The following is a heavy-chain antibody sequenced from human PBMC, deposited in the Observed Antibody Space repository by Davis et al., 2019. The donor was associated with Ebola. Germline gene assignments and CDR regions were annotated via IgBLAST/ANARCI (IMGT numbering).Heavy chain of an antibody. Sequence: MPSETLSLTCAVYGGSFSGYYWSWIRQPPGKGLEWIGEINHSGSTNYNPSLKSRVTISVDTSKNQFSLKLGSVTAADTAVYYCARALSGYDYWGQGTLVTVSS. CDR3: ARALSGYDY. V-gene: IGHV4-34*01. CDR1: GGSFSGYY. D-gene: IGHD5-12*01. J-gene: IGHJ4*02. CDR2: INHSGST.